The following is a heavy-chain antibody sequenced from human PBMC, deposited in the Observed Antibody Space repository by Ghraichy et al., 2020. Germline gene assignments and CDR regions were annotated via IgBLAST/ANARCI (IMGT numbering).Heavy chain of an antibody. Sequence: ASVKVSCKASGYTFTSYYMHWVRQAPGQGLEWMGIINPSGGSTSYAQKFQGRVTMTRDTSTSTVYMELSSLRSEDTAVYYCARGTSSIAARGGFDYWGQGTLVTVSS. D-gene: IGHD6-6*01. CDR3: ARGTSSIAARGGFDY. V-gene: IGHV1-46*01. CDR1: GYTFTSYY. J-gene: IGHJ4*02. CDR2: INPSGGST.